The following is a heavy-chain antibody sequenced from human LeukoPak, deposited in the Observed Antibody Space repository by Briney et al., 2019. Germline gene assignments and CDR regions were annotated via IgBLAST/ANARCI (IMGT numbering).Heavy chain of an antibody. CDR3: ARRFGYYYDSSGYYLMDYFDY. V-gene: IGHV3-21*01. CDR1: GFTFSSYS. J-gene: IGHJ4*02. CDR2: ISSSSSYI. Sequence: GGSLRLSCAASGFTFSSYSMNWVRQAPGKGLEWVSSISSSSSYIYYEDSVKGRFTISRDNAKNSLYLQMNSLRAEDTAVYYCARRFGYYYDSSGYYLMDYFDYWGQGTLVTVSS. D-gene: IGHD3-22*01.